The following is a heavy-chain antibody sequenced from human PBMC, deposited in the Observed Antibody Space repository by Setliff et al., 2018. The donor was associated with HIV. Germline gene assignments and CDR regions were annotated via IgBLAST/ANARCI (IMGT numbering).Heavy chain of an antibody. J-gene: IGHJ5*02. CDR3: ARTRSGTYYGEMNWFDP. Sequence: SETLSLTCTVSGGSISRDSFYWGWFRQPPGEGLEWIGSIYYSGTTYYAPSLETRLTISVDTSTNQFSLTLRSVTAADTAVYYCARTRSGTYYGEMNWFDPWGQGILVTVSS. V-gene: IGHV4-39*01. CDR1: GGSISRDSFY. D-gene: IGHD3-10*01. CDR2: IYYSGTT.